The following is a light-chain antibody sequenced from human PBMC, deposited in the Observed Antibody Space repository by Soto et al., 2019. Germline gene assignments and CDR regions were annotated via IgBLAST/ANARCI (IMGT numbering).Light chain of an antibody. CDR2: EVS. CDR1: SSDIGAHNY. J-gene: IGLJ3*02. V-gene: IGLV2-14*01. CDR3: TSYTGSSTWV. Sequence: QSALTQPASVSGSLGQSITISCTGTSSDIGAHNYVSWYLQHPGKAPKFMIYEVSNRPAGVPNRISGSKSGNTASLTISGLQAEDEGDYYCTSYTGSSTWVFGGGTKVTVL.